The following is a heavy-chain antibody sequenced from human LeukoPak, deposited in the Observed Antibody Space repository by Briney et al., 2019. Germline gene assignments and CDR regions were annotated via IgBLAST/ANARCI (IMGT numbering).Heavy chain of an antibody. J-gene: IGHJ4*02. D-gene: IGHD6-13*01. CDR1: GFTFSSYW. CDR2: IKQDGSEK. Sequence: GGSLRLSCAASGFTFSSYWMSWVRQAPGKGLEWVASIKQDGSEKYYVDSVKGRFTISRDNAKNSLYLQMNSLRAEDTAVYYCARDGIAAAVAVNSSWGQGTLVTVSS. V-gene: IGHV3-7*01. CDR3: ARDGIAAAVAVNSS.